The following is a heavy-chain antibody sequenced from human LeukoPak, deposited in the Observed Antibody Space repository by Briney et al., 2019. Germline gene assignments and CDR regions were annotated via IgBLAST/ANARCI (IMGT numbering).Heavy chain of an antibody. V-gene: IGHV4-59*01. J-gene: IGHJ4*02. CDR3: ARRGYYDILSDYFDY. D-gene: IGHD3-9*01. CDR1: GGSISSYY. Sequence: SETLSLTCTVSGGSISSYYWSWIRQPPGKGLEWIGYIYYSGSTNYNPSLKSRVTISVDTSKNQFSLKLSSVTAADTAVYYCARRGYYDILSDYFDYWGQGTLVTVSS. CDR2: IYYSGST.